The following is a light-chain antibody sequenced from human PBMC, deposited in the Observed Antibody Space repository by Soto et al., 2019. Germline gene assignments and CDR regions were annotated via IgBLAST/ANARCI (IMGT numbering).Light chain of an antibody. Sequence: AVLLTQSPSSFSASTGDRATITCRASQDIHNYLAWYQQVPGKAPKLLLYAASILQTGVPSRFSGSGSGTDFTLTIDGLQSEEFATYFCQHDYNYPWTFGQGTTVE. CDR1: QDIHNY. CDR2: AAS. CDR3: QHDYNYPWT. V-gene: IGKV1-8*01. J-gene: IGKJ1*01.